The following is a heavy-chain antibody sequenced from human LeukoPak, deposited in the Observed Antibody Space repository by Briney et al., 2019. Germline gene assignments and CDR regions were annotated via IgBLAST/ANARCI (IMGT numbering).Heavy chain of an antibody. Sequence: PGGSLRLSCAASGFTFSTYNMNWVRQAPGKGLEWVSSISGGSSYIYYADPVRGRFTISRDSAKTSLYLQMNSLRPEDTAIYYCTAAWSNFDFWGQGILVAVSS. V-gene: IGHV3-21*01. D-gene: IGHD6-25*01. CDR1: GFTFSTYN. CDR2: ISGGSSYI. J-gene: IGHJ4*02. CDR3: TAAWSNFDF.